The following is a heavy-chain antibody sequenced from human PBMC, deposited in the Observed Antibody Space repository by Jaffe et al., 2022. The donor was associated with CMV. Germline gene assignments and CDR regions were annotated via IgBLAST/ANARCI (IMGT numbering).Heavy chain of an antibody. CDR2: IYYSGST. CDR3: ARSIPAAISLNVGNAFDI. J-gene: IGHJ3*02. CDR1: GGSISSYY. D-gene: IGHD2-2*02. Sequence: QVQLQESGPGLVKPSETLSLTCTVSGGSISSYYWSWIRQPPGKGLEWIGYIYYSGSTNYNPSLKSRVTISVDTSKNQFSLKLSSVTAADTAVYYCARSIPAAISLNVGNAFDIWGQGTMVTVSS. V-gene: IGHV4-59*01.